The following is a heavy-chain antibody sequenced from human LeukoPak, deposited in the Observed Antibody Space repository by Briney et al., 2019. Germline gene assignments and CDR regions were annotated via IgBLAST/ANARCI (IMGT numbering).Heavy chain of an antibody. CDR3: ARVLQWLAPSDAFDI. V-gene: IGHV1-2*02. CDR2: INPNSGGT. CDR1: GYTFTGYY. Sequence: ASVKVSCKASGYTFTGYYMHWVRQASGQGLEWMGWINPNSGGTNYAQKFQGRVTMTRDTSISTAYMELSRLRSDDTAVYYCARVLQWLAPSDAFDIWGQGTLVTVSS. J-gene: IGHJ3*02. D-gene: IGHD6-19*01.